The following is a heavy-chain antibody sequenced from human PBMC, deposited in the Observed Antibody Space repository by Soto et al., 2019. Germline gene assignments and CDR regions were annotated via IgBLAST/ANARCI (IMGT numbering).Heavy chain of an antibody. CDR2: INHSGST. D-gene: IGHD3-10*01. V-gene: IGHV4-34*01. J-gene: IGHJ4*02. CDR1: GGSFSGYY. CDR3: ARGGDTMVRGVHYYFDY. Sequence: SETLSLTCAVYGGSFSGYYWSWIRQPPGKGLEWIGEINHSGSTNYNPSLKSRVTISVDTSKNQFSLKLSSVTAADTAVYYCARGGDTMVRGVHYYFDYWGQGTLVTVSS.